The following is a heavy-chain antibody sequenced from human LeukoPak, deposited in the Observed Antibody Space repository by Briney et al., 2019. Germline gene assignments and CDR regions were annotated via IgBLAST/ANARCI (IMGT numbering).Heavy chain of an antibody. CDR2: INHSGST. Sequence: SETLSLTCAVYGGSFSGYYWSWIRQPPGKGLEWIGEINHSGSTNYNPSLKSRVTISVDTSKNQFSLKLSSVTAADTAVYYCARGRCSGGSCYGNFDYWGQGTLVTVSS. D-gene: IGHD2-15*01. CDR3: ARGRCSGGSCYGNFDY. CDR1: GGSFSGYY. J-gene: IGHJ4*02. V-gene: IGHV4-34*01.